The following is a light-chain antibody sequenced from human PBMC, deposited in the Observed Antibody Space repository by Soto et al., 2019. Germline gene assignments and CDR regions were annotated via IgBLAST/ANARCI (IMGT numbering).Light chain of an antibody. CDR2: DAS. Sequence: DIQMTQSPSSLSASVGDRVTITCRASQSIVTYLNWYQQKPGKAPKVLIYDASSLESGVPSRFSGSGSGTQFTLTISSLQPDDFATYYCQQYNGYSTWTYGQGTKVDIK. V-gene: IGKV1-5*01. CDR1: QSIVTY. CDR3: QQYNGYSTWT. J-gene: IGKJ1*01.